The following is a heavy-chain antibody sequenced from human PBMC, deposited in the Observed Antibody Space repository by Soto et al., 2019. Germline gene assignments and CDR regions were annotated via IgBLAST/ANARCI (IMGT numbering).Heavy chain of an antibody. CDR2: IWYDGSNN. J-gene: IGHJ4*02. CDR3: ARDGIDYDYNWVDY. CDR1: GFTFSSYG. V-gene: IGHV3-33*01. Sequence: QVQLVESGGGVVQPGRSLRLSCAASGFTFSSYGMHWVRQAPGKGLEWVAVIWYDGSNNYYADSVKGRFTISRDNSRNTLYLSMNSLRAEDTAVYYCARDGIDYDYNWVDYWGQGTLGTVSS. D-gene: IGHD3-16*01.